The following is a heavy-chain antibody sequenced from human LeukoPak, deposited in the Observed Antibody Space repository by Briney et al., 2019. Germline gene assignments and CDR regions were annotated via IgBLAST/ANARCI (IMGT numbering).Heavy chain of an antibody. V-gene: IGHV3-53*05. CDR1: GFTVSSNY. Sequence: GGSLRLSCAASGFTVSSNYMSWVRQAPGKGLEWVSVIYSGGSTYYADSVKGRFTISRDNSKNTLYLQMNSLRAEDTAVYYCAKVDGLAVAGTPFFDYWGQGTLVTVSS. CDR3: AKVDGLAVAGTPFFDY. CDR2: IYSGGST. J-gene: IGHJ4*02. D-gene: IGHD6-19*01.